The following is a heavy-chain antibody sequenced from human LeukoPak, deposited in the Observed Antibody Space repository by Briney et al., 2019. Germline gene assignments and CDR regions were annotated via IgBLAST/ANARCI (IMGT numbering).Heavy chain of an antibody. V-gene: IGHV1-18*01. CDR1: GYTFTSYD. CDR3: ARVVTIFGVVITEIDAFDI. D-gene: IGHD3-3*01. Sequence: ASVKVSCKASGYTFTSYDISWVRQAPGQGLEWIGWISAYNGNTNYAQKLQGRVTMTTDTSTSTAYMELRSLRSDDTAVYYCARVVTIFGVVITEIDAFDIWGQGTMVTASS. J-gene: IGHJ3*02. CDR2: ISAYNGNT.